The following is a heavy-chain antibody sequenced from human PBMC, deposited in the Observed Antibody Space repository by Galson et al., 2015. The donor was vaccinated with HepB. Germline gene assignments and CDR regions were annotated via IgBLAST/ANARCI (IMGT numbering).Heavy chain of an antibody. Sequence: SLRLSCAASGFIFRSNAMSWVRQAPGKGLEWVSAISGSGGSTYYADSVKGRFTISRDNSKNALYLQMNSLRAEDTALYYCAKEFVLAVVGTVGFDIWGQGTMVPVSS. J-gene: IGHJ3*02. D-gene: IGHD6-13*01. CDR2: ISGSGGST. CDR3: AKEFVLAVVGTVGFDI. CDR1: GFIFRSNA. V-gene: IGHV3-23*01.